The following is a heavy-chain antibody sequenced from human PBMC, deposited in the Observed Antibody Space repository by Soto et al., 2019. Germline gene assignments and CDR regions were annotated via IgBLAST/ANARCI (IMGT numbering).Heavy chain of an antibody. CDR2: MNPNSGNT. D-gene: IGHD3-10*01. CDR3: ARGRRAMVRGVNYYFDY. Sequence: RASVKVSCKASGYTFTSYDINWVRQATGQGLEWMGWMNPNSGNTGYAQKFQGRVTMTRNTSISTAYMELSSLRSEDTAVYYCARGRRAMVRGVNYYFDYWGQGTLVTVSS. CDR1: GYTFTSYD. J-gene: IGHJ4*02. V-gene: IGHV1-8*01.